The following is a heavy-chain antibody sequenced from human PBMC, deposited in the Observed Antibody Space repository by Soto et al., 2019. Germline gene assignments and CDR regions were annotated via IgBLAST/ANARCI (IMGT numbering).Heavy chain of an antibody. CDR1: GFTFSGSA. Sequence: GGSLRLSCAASGFTFSGSAMHWVRQASGKGLEWVGRIRSKANSYATAYAASVKGRFTISRDDSKNTAYLQMNSLKTEDTAVYYCTSGGYSSGWYYFDYWGQGTLVTVSS. CDR2: IRSKANSYAT. V-gene: IGHV3-73*01. CDR3: TSGGYSSGWYYFDY. J-gene: IGHJ4*02. D-gene: IGHD6-19*01.